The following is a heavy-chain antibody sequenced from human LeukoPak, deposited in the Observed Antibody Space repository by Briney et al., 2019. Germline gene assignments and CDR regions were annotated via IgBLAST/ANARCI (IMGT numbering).Heavy chain of an antibody. V-gene: IGHV4-34*01. D-gene: IGHD4-17*01. CDR3: ARGRPNDYGDYFYYYGMDV. CDR1: GGSFSGYY. CDR2: INHSGST. Sequence: SETLSLTCAVYGGSFSGYYWSWIRQPPGKGLEWIGEINHSGSTNYNPSLTSRVTISVDTSKNQFSLKLSSVTAADTAVYYCARGRPNDYGDYFYYYGMDVWGQGTTVTVSS. J-gene: IGHJ6*02.